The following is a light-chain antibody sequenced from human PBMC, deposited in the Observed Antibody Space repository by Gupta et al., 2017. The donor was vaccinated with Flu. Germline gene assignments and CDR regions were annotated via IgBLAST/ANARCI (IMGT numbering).Light chain of an antibody. J-gene: IGLJ2*01. CDR2: STN. CDR3: ASWDDSLNGGV. CDR1: SSNIGSNA. V-gene: IGLV1-44*01. Sequence: QPVLTQPPSSSGTPGQRVTISCSGSSSNIGSNAVNWYQQFPGTAPKLLIYSTNQRPSGVPDRFSGSKSGTSASLAISGLQSEDEADYYCASWDDSLNGGVFGGGTKLTVL.